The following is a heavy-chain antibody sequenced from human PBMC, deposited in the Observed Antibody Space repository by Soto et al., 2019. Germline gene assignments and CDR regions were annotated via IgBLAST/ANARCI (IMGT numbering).Heavy chain of an antibody. J-gene: IGHJ4*02. CDR3: ATVGTDYGSGSPYYSDY. D-gene: IGHD3-10*01. V-gene: IGHV3-21*06. Sequence: PGGSLRLSCAASGFRFRSYYMNWVRQAPGRGLEWVSSISPSSSFLNYADSVKGRFTISRDNAKSSVNLQMNSLRAEDTAVYYCATVGTDYGSGSPYYSDYWGQGTLVTVSS. CDR2: ISPSSSFL. CDR1: GFRFRSYY.